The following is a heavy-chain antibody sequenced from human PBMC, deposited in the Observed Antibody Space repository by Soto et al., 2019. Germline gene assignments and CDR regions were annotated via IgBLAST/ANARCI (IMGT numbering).Heavy chain of an antibody. Sequence: SETLSLTCTVSGGYISSGDYYWSWIRQPPGKGLEWIGYIYYSGSTYYNPSLKSRVTISVDTSKNQFSLKLSSVTAADTAVYYCARSVGITIFGVVITPISYYHGMDVWGQGTTVTVSS. CDR1: GGYISSGDYY. D-gene: IGHD3-3*01. CDR3: ARSVGITIFGVVITPISYYHGMDV. CDR2: IYYSGST. J-gene: IGHJ6*02. V-gene: IGHV4-30-4*01.